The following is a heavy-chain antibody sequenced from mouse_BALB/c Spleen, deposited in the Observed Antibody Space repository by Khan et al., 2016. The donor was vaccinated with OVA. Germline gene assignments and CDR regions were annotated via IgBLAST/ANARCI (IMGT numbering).Heavy chain of an antibody. D-gene: IGHD1-1*01. J-gene: IGHJ4*01. V-gene: IGHV3-2*02. CDR1: GYSITSNYA. CDR2: ISYSGST. Sequence: EVQLVESGPGLVKPSQSLSLTCTVTGYSITSNYAWNWIRQFPGNKLEWMGYISYSGSTNYNPSLKSRISITRDTSKNQFFLPLNSVTTEDTATYYWARGNYYGYALDYWGQGTSITVSS. CDR3: ARGNYYGYALDY.